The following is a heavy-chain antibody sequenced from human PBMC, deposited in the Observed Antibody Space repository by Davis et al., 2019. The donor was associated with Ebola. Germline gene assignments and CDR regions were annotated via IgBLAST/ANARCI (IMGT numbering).Heavy chain of an antibody. J-gene: IGHJ4*02. CDR2: INPNSGGT. CDR1: GYTFTGYF. V-gene: IGHV1-2*02. D-gene: IGHD3-10*01. CDR3: ARGRLLWFGELGDGPFDY. Sequence: ASVKVSCKASGYTFTGYFIHWVRQAPGQGLEWMGSINPNSGGTNYAQKFQGRVTMTRDTSISTAYMELSRLRSDDTAVYYCARGRLLWFGELGDGPFDYWGQGTLVTVSS.